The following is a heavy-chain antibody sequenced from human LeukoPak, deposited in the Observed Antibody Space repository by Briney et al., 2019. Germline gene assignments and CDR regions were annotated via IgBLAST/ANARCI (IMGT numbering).Heavy chain of an antibody. D-gene: IGHD2-2*01. CDR3: ARGVPATDLYFDY. Sequence: SVKVSCKASGGTFSSYAISWVRQAPGQGLEWMGGIIPIFGTANYAQKFQGRVTITTDESTSTAYMELSSLRSEDTAVYHCARGVPATDLYFDYWGQGTLVTVSS. CDR1: GGTFSSYA. J-gene: IGHJ4*02. V-gene: IGHV1-69*05. CDR2: IIPIFGTA.